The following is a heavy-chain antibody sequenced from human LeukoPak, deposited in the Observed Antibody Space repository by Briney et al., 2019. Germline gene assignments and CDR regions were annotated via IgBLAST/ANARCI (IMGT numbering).Heavy chain of an antibody. CDR3: ARSPRDGYSDGVDDI. CDR1: GYSFSSYC. V-gene: IGHV5-51*01. CDR2: IHGADSDT. J-gene: IGHJ3*02. D-gene: IGHD5-24*01. Sequence: GESLKISCKGSGYSFSSYCIGWVRQMPGKGLEWMGIIHGADSDTEYSPVFEGQVTISGDRSINTVYLQWSSLRASDSAMYFCARSPRDGYSDGVDDIWGQGTMVTVSS.